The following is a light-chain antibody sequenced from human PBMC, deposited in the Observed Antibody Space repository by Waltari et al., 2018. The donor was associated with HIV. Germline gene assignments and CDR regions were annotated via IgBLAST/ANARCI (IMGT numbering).Light chain of an antibody. CDR1: VLPKTY. V-gene: IGLV3-10*01. CDR2: EDN. Sequence: SYELTQPPSVSVSPRQTARITCSGDVLPKTYACWYQKKSGQAPALVIFEDNKRPSGIPERFSGSSSGTMATLTISGAQVEDEADYYCYSADSNGNHRVFGGGTKLTVL. CDR3: YSADSNGNHRV. J-gene: IGLJ3*02.